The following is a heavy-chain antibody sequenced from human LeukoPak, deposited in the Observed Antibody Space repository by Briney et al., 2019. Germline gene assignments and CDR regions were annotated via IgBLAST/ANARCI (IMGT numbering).Heavy chain of an antibody. CDR1: GFTFSSYA. V-gene: IGHV3-30-3*01. CDR3: ARAIGVVNVYFDY. Sequence: PGGSLRLSSAASGFTFSSYAMHWVRQAPGKGLEWVAVISYDGSNKYYADSVKGRFTISRDNSKNTLYLQMNSLRAEDTAVYYCARAIGVVNVYFDYWGQGTLVTVSS. CDR2: ISYDGSNK. J-gene: IGHJ4*02. D-gene: IGHD2-15*01.